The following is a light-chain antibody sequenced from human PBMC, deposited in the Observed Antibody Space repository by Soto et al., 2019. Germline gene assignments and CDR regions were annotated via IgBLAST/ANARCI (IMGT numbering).Light chain of an antibody. V-gene: IGKV3-15*01. CDR2: DVS. CDR3: QQYNNWPPT. CDR1: QSIRST. J-gene: IGKJ5*01. Sequence: EIVMTQSPATLSVSPGERATLSCRASQSIRSTLAWYQQKPGQAPRLLIYDVSTRATGVPARFSGSGSGTEFTLTISSPQSEDFAVYYCQQYNNWPPTFGQGTRLEIK.